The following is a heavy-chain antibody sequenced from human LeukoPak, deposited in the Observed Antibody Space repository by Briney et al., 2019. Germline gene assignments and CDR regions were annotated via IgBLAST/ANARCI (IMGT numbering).Heavy chain of an antibody. J-gene: IGHJ3*02. CDR3: ARAPYCSGGSCYYPDAFDI. CDR2: IYHSGST. V-gene: IGHV4-30-2*01. Sequence: TLSLTCTVSGGSISSGGYYWSWIRQPPGKGLEWIGYIYHSGSTYYNPSLKSRVTISVDRSKNQFSLKLSSVTAADTAVYYCARAPYCSGGSCYYPDAFDIWGQGTMVTVSS. D-gene: IGHD2-15*01. CDR1: GGSISSGGYY.